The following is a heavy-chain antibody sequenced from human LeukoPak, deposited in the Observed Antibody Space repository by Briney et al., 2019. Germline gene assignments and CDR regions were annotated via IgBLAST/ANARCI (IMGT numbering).Heavy chain of an antibody. V-gene: IGHV4-34*01. CDR1: GGSFSGYY. J-gene: IGHJ4*02. Sequence: SETLSLTCAVYGGSFSGYYWSWIRQPPGKGLEWIGEINHSGSTNYNPSLKGRVTISVDTSKNQFSLKLSSVTAADTAVYYCARSSSSWYGKNFDYWGQGTLVTVSS. D-gene: IGHD6-13*01. CDR2: INHSGST. CDR3: ARSSSSWYGKNFDY.